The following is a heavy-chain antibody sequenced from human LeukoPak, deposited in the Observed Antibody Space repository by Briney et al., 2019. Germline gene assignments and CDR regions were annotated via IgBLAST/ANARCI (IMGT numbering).Heavy chain of an antibody. V-gene: IGHV4-39*01. Sequence: PGGSLRLSCAASGCTFSSYTMSWVRQAPGKGLEWIGGIHYSGNTYYNPSLKSRVTISIDTSKNQFSLKLSSVTAADTAVYYCARLGAGPTYYDFWSGYSSFYFDYWGQGTLVTVSS. CDR2: IHYSGNT. D-gene: IGHD3-3*01. J-gene: IGHJ4*02. CDR1: GCTFSSYT. CDR3: ARLGAGPTYYDFWSGYSSFYFDY.